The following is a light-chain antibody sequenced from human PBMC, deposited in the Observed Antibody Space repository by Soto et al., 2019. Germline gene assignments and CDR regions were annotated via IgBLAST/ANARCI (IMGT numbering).Light chain of an antibody. CDR1: QSVSSSY. J-gene: IGKJ1*01. Sequence: EIVLTQSPGTLSWSPGERATLSCRASQSVSSSYLAWYQRKPGQAPRLLIYGASSRATGIPDRFSGGGSGTDFTLTISRLEPEDFAVYYCQQYHNSPPTFGQGTKVDIK. CDR2: GAS. V-gene: IGKV3-20*01. CDR3: QQYHNSPPT.